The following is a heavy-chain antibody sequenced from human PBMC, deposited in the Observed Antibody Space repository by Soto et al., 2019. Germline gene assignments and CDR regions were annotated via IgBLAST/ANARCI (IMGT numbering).Heavy chain of an antibody. CDR2: IYYSGST. CDR1: GGSISSSSYY. J-gene: IGHJ6*02. Sequence: PSETLSLTCTVSGGSISSSSYYWGWIRQPPGKGLEWIGSIYYSGSTYYKPSLKSRVTISVDTSKNQFSLKLSSVTAADTAVYYCARQEGYYGMDVWGQGTTVTVSS. V-gene: IGHV4-39*01. CDR3: ARQEGYYGMDV.